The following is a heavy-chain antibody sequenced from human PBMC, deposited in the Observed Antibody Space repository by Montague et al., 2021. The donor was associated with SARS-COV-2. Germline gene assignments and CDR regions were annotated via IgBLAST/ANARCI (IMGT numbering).Heavy chain of an antibody. CDR1: GGSIISDDYY. J-gene: IGHJ5*02. CDR2: IFCSGTT. CDR3: VRRGRPPLGWFDP. Sequence: TLSLTCNVSGGSIISDDYYWNWIRQPPGKGLEWIGYIFCSGTTYYNPSLRGRVTISVDTSRNQFSLKLGAVTAADTAVYYCVRRGRPPLGWFDPWGQGTLVTVSS. V-gene: IGHV4-30-4*01.